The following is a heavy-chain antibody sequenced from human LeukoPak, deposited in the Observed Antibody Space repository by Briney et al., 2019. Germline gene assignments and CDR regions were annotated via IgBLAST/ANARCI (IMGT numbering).Heavy chain of an antibody. CDR1: GYTFTSYY. V-gene: IGHV1-2*02. CDR3: ARDVWFGHGVDY. J-gene: IGHJ4*02. CDR2: INPNSGGT. D-gene: IGHD3-10*01. Sequence: ASVKVSCKASGYTFTSYYMHWVRQAPGQGLEWMGWINPNSGGTNYAQKFQGRVTMTRDTSNSTAYMELSRLRSDDTAVYYCARDVWFGHGVDYWGQGTLVTVSS.